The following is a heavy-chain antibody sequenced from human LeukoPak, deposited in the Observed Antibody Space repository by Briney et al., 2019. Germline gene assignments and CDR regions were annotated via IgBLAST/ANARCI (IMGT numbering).Heavy chain of an antibody. J-gene: IGHJ6*02. V-gene: IGHV3-33*06. CDR2: IWYDGSNK. CDR1: GFTFSSYG. D-gene: IGHD5-12*01. CDR3: AKAGYSGNEGNYCGMDV. Sequence: GGSLRLSCAASGFTFSSYGMHWVRQAPGKGLEWVAVIWYDGSNKYYADSVKGRFTISRDNSKNTMYLQMNSMRAEDTAVYSCAKAGYSGNEGNYCGMDVWAKGPRSPSP.